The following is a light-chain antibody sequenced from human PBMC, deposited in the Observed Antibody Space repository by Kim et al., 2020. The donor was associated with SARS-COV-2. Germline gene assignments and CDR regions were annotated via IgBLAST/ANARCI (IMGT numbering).Light chain of an antibody. V-gene: IGLV6-57*02. CDR3: QSYDSSNWV. CDR1: SGSIANNY. J-gene: IGLJ3*02. CDR2: EDN. Sequence: GKTVPISCTGSSGSIANNYVQWYQQRPGSAPTTVIYEDNQRPSGVPDRFSGSVDSSSNSASLTISGLKTEDEADYYCQSYDSSNWVFGGGTKLTVL.